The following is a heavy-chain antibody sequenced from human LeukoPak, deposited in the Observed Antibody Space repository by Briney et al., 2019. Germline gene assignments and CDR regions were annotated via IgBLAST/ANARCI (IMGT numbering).Heavy chain of an antibody. J-gene: IGHJ4*02. CDR2: INSDGSST. CDR3: ARGPSGTDFDY. Sequence: GGSLRLSCAASGFTFSSYWMHWVRQAPGKGLVWVSRINSDGSSTSYADSVKGRFTISRDNAKNTLYLQMNSLRAEDTAVYYCARGPSGTDFDYWGQGTLVTVSS. V-gene: IGHV3-74*01. CDR1: GFTFSSYW. D-gene: IGHD6-25*01.